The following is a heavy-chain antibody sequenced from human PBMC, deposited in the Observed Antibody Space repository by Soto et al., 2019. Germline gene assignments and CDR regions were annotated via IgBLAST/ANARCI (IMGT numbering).Heavy chain of an antibody. J-gene: IGHJ4*02. CDR3: ATGRVGYEGNFDY. CDR1: GFTFSSYA. D-gene: IGHD5-12*01. Sequence: GGSLRLSCAASGFTFSSYAMSWVRQAPGKGLEWASAISGSGGSTYYADSVKGRFTISRDNSKNTLYLQMNSLRAEDTAVYYCATGRVGYEGNFDYWGQGTLVTVSS. CDR2: ISGSGGST. V-gene: IGHV3-23*01.